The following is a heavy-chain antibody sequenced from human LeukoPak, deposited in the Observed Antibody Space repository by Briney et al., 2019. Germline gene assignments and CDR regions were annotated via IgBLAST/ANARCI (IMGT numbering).Heavy chain of an antibody. CDR1: GGSISSFY. D-gene: IGHD3-10*01. V-gene: IGHV4-59*01. Sequence: SETLSLTCTVSGGSISSFYWSWVRQPPGKGLQWIGYIYYSGSTSYNPSLKSRVTISVDTSKNQFSLQLTSVTAADTAIYYCARVLQIYGSGNYYKVFDYWGQGALVTVSS. CDR2: IYYSGST. J-gene: IGHJ4*02. CDR3: ARVLQIYGSGNYYKVFDY.